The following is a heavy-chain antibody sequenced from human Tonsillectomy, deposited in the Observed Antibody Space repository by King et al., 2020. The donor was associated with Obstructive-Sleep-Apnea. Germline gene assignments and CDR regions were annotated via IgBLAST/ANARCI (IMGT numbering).Heavy chain of an antibody. D-gene: IGHD2-15*01. CDR1: GFTFRNYG. J-gene: IGHJ4*02. V-gene: IGHV3-30*18. Sequence: VQLVESGGGVVQPGKSLRLSCAASGFTFRNYGMHWVRQAPGKGLEWVAVVSYDGSDKYYADSVKGRFTISRDNSKNTVYLQMNSLRTEDTAVYYCAKWGHCSGDNCYAFDSWGQGTLVTVSS. CDR3: AKWGHCSGDNCYAFDS. CDR2: VSYDGSDK.